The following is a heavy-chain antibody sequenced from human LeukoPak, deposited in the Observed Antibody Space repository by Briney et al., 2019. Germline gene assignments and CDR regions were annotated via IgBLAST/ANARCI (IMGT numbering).Heavy chain of an antibody. CDR2: IKEDGSEK. V-gene: IGHV3-7*03. CDR3: ARKGYGDY. CDR1: GFTYSNYW. D-gene: IGHD5-12*01. J-gene: IGHJ4*02. Sequence: PGGSLRLSCEASGFTYSNYWMSWVRQAPGKGLEWVANIKEDGSEKYYVHSVKGRFTISRDNAKNALYLQMNSLRAEDTAVYYCARKGYGDYWGQGTLVTVSS.